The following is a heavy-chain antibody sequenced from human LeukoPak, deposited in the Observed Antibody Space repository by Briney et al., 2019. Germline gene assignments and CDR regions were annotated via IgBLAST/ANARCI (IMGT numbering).Heavy chain of an antibody. J-gene: IGHJ5*02. CDR1: GGSISSGSYY. CDR3: ARGVAAAGTIWFDP. D-gene: IGHD6-13*01. CDR2: IYTSGST. V-gene: IGHV4-61*02. Sequence: PSEILSLTCTVSGGSISSGSYYWSWIRQPAGKGLERLGRIYTSGSTNYNPSLKSRVTISVDTSKNQFSLKLSSVTAADTAVYYCARGVAAAGTIWFDPWGQGTLVTVSS.